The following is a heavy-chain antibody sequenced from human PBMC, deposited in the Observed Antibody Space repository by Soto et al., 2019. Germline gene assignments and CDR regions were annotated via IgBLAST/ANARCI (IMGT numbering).Heavy chain of an antibody. CDR2: IYYSGST. CDR1: GGSISSGDYY. CDR3: ARDVHDPGSGWHNTFDY. Sequence: QVQLQESGPGLVKPSQTLSLTCTVSGGSISSGDYYWSWIRQPPGKGLEWIGYIYYSGSTYYNPSLKSRVTISVDTSKNQFSLKLSSVTAADTAVYYCARDVHDPGSGWHNTFDYWGQGTLVTVSS. J-gene: IGHJ4*02. V-gene: IGHV4-30-4*01. D-gene: IGHD6-19*01.